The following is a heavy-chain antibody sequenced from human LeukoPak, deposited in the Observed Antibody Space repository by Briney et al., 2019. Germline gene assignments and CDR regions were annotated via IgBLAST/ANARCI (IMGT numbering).Heavy chain of an antibody. V-gene: IGHV1-69*13. CDR3: ARGSGSYRAPFDY. J-gene: IGHJ4*02. CDR1: GGTFISYA. D-gene: IGHD3-10*01. Sequence: ASVKVSCKASGGTFISYAISWVRQAPGQGLEWMGGIIPIFGTANYAQKFQGRVTITADESTSTAYMELSSLRSEDTAVYYCARGSGSYRAPFDYWGQGTLVTVSS. CDR2: IIPIFGTA.